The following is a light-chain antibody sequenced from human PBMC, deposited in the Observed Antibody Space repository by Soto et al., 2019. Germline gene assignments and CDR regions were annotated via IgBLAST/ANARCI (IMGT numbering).Light chain of an antibody. V-gene: IGKV3-20*01. CDR3: QQYGSSFWT. Sequence: EIVMTPSPATLSVSPVERATLSCRASESVGSDLAWYQQKPGQTPRLLIYGASSRATGIPDRFSGSGSGTDFTLTISRLEPEDFAVYYCQQYGSSFWTFGQGTKVDI. CDR1: ESVGSD. CDR2: GAS. J-gene: IGKJ1*01.